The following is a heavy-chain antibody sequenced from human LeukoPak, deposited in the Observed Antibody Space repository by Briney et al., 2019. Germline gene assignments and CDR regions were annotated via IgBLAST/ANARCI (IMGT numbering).Heavy chain of an antibody. V-gene: IGHV3-7*03. CDR3: ARASWELLRGTTRYYFDY. D-gene: IGHD1-26*01. J-gene: IGHJ4*02. CDR1: GFTFSSYW. CDR2: IKQDGSEK. Sequence: GGSLRLSCAASGFTFSSYWMSWVRQAPGKGLEWVANIKQDGSEKYYVDSVKGRFTISRDNAKNSLYLQMNSLRSEDTAVYYCARASWELLRGTTRYYFDYWGQGTLVTVSS.